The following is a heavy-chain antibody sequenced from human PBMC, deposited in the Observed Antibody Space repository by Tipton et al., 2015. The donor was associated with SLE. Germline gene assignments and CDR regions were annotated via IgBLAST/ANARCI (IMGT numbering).Heavy chain of an antibody. D-gene: IGHD1/OR15-1a*01. CDR3: AKFEKTTDFYLDS. CDR2: ISGGGGST. Sequence: SLRLSCATSGFTFSSYALSWVRRAPGKGLEWVSAISGGGGSTYYADFVKGRFSISIDKSKKTLFLQMNSRRDDDTATYYCAKFEKTTDFYLDSWGQGTLVSVSS. V-gene: IGHV3-23*01. CDR1: GFTFSSYA. J-gene: IGHJ4*02.